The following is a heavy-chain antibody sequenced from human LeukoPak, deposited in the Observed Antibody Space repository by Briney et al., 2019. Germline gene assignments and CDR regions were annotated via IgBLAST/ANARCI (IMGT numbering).Heavy chain of an antibody. CDR3: ARDNAQYYHGMDV. CDR2: ISSSSTI. Sequence: PGGSLRLSCVASGFTFSSYSMNWVRQAPGKGLEWVSYISSSSTIYYADSVKGRFTISRDNAKNSLYLQMNSLRAEDTAVYHCARDNAQYYHGMDVWGQGTTVTVSS. V-gene: IGHV3-48*01. J-gene: IGHJ6*02. CDR1: GFTFSSYS.